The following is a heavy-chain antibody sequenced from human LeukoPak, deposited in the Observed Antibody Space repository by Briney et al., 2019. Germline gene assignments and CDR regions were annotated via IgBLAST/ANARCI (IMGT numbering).Heavy chain of an antibody. D-gene: IGHD5-12*01. CDR2: IYYSGST. Sequence: SETLSLTCTVSGGSISSYYWSWIRQPPGKGLEWIGYIYYSGSTNHNPSLKSRVTISVDTSKNQFSLKLSSVTAADTAVYYCASRGSGYRYFQHWGQGTLVTVSS. J-gene: IGHJ1*01. CDR1: GGSISSYY. CDR3: ASRGSGYRYFQH. V-gene: IGHV4-59*01.